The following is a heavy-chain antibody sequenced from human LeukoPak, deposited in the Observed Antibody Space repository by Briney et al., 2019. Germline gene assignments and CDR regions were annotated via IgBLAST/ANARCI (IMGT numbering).Heavy chain of an antibody. CDR2: IYYSGST. CDR3: ARDPVWYFDL. CDR1: GGSISSYY. Sequence: NASETLSLTCSVSGGSISSYYWSWIRQPPGKGLEWIGYIYYSGSTNYNPSLKSRVTMSVDTSKNQFSLKLTSVTAADTAVYYCARDPVWYFDLWGRGTLVTVSS. J-gene: IGHJ2*01. V-gene: IGHV4-59*12.